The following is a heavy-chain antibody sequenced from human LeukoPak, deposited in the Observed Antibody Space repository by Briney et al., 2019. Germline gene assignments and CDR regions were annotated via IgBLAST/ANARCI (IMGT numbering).Heavy chain of an antibody. CDR2: TSAGSSII. J-gene: IGHJ4*02. D-gene: IGHD6-19*01. Sequence: GGSLRLSCAASAFTFSSYSMNWVRQAPGKGLEWVSYTSAGSSIIHYADSVKGRFTISRDNAKSSLFLQMNSLRVEDTAVYYCARGRMASGGFDFWGQGTLVTVSS. CDR1: AFTFSSYS. CDR3: ARGRMASGGFDF. V-gene: IGHV3-48*01.